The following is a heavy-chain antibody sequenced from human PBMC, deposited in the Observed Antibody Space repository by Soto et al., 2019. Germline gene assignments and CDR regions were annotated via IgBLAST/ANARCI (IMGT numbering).Heavy chain of an antibody. J-gene: IGHJ5*02. V-gene: IGHV1-24*01. CDR1: GYTLTELS. D-gene: IGHD2-8*01. CDR2: FDPEDGET. CDR3: APCMLGVRWFAP. Sequence: ASVKVSCKVSGYTLTELSMHWVRQAPGKGLEWMGGFDPEDGETIYAQKFQGRVTMTEDTSTDTAYMELSSLRSEDTAVYYCAPCMLGVRWFAPWGQGTLVTVSS.